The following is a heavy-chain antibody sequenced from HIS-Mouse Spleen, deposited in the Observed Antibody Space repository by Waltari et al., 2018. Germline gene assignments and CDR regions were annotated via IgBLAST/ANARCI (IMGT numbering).Heavy chain of an antibody. V-gene: IGHV3-53*01. CDR2: IYSGGST. D-gene: IGHD2-15*01. CDR3: ARELGFLYCSGGSCYGPNWFDP. J-gene: IGHJ5*02. Sequence: EVQLVESGGGLIQPGGSLRLSCAASGFTVSSNYMSWVRQAPGKGLEWVSVIYSGGSTYYADSVKGRFTISRDNSKNTLYLQMNSLRAEDTAVYYCARELGFLYCSGGSCYGPNWFDPWGQGTLVTVSS. CDR1: GFTVSSNY.